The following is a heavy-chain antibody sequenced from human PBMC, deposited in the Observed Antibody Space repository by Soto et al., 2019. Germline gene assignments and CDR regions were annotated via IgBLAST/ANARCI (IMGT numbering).Heavy chain of an antibody. J-gene: IGHJ5*02. CDR2: MNPNSGDT. CDR3: ARDLLMYYYDSGAYSP. V-gene: IGHV1-8*01. Sequence: QVQLVQSGAEMKKPGASVKVSCKASGYTFTSYDINWVRQASGQGLEWMGWMNPNSGDTGYAQKFQGRVTMTRNTSISTAYMELSSLRSEDTAVYYCARDLLMYYYDSGAYSPWGQGTLVTVSS. D-gene: IGHD3-22*01. CDR1: GYTFTSYD.